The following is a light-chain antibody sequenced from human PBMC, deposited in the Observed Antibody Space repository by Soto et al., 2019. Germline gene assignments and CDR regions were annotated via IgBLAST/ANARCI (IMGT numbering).Light chain of an antibody. CDR2: DVS. J-gene: IGLJ2*01. CDR3: SSYTSSSTLV. CDR1: SSDVGDYNY. V-gene: IGLV2-14*01. Sequence: HSALTQPASMSGSPGQSITISCTGTSSDVGDYNYVSWYQQHPGKAPKLMIYDVSNRPSGVSNRFSGSKSGNTASLTISGLQAEDEADYYCSSYTSSSTLVFGGGTKLTVL.